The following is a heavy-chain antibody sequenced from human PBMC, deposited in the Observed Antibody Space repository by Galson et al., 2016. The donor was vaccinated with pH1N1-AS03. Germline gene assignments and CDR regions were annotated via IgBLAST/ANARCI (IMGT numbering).Heavy chain of an antibody. J-gene: IGHJ3*02. CDR3: AREVDFGFHDI. Sequence: SLRLSCAASGFTFSTYEMNWVRQAPGKGLEWISYISSSVTTVDYADSVKGRFTISRDNAKSSLYLQMNSLRVEDTAVYYCAREVDFGFHDIWGQGTRVTVSS. CDR2: ISSSVTTV. CDR1: GFTFSTYE. V-gene: IGHV3-48*03. D-gene: IGHD3-3*01.